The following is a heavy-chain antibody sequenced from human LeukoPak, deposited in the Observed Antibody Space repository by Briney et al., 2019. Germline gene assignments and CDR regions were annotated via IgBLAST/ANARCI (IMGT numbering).Heavy chain of an antibody. Sequence: SETLSLTCTVSGGSISSYYWSWIRQPPGKRLEWIGYIYYSGSTNYNPSLKSRVTISIDTSKNQFSLKLSSVTAADTAVYYCARGILPGMIVVVIGRDYFDYWGQGTLVTVSS. CDR2: IYYSGST. D-gene: IGHD3-22*01. J-gene: IGHJ4*02. V-gene: IGHV4-59*12. CDR1: GGSISSYY. CDR3: ARGILPGMIVVVIGRDYFDY.